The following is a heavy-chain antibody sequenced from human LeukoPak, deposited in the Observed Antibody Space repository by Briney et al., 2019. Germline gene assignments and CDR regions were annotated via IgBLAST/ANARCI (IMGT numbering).Heavy chain of an antibody. CDR3: ARVGNYYDSSGTNAFDI. V-gene: IGHV4-59*01. CDR1: GGSFSGYY. Sequence: SETLSLTCAVYGGSFSGYYWSWIRQPPGKGLEWIGYIYYSGSTNYNPSLKSRVTISVDTSKNQFSLKLSSVTAADTAVYYCARVGNYYDSSGTNAFDIWGQGTMVTVSS. J-gene: IGHJ3*02. D-gene: IGHD3-22*01. CDR2: IYYSGST.